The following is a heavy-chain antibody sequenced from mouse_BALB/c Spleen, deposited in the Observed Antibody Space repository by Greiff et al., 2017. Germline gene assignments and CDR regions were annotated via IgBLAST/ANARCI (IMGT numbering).Heavy chain of an antibody. CDR3: ARSPLYDYDVLYAMDY. V-gene: IGHV14-3*02. Sequence: DVKLVESGAELVKPGASVKLSCTASGFNIKDTYMHWVKQRPEQGLEWIGRIDPANGNTKYDPKFQGKATITADTSSNTAYLQLSSLTSEDTAVYYCARSPLYDYDVLYAMDYWGQGTSVTVSS. D-gene: IGHD2-4*01. CDR1: GFNIKDTY. CDR2: IDPANGNT. J-gene: IGHJ4*01.